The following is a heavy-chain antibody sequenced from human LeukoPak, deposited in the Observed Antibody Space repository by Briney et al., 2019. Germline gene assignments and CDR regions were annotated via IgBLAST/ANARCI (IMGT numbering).Heavy chain of an antibody. CDR3: ARRRCSGGSCYSDY. Sequence: SETLSLTCTVSSGSISSYYWSWIRQPPGKGLEWIGYIYYSGSTNYNPSLKSRVTISVDTSKNQFSLKLSSVTAADTAVYYCARRRCSGGSCYSDYWGQGTLVTVSS. CDR1: SGSISSYY. CDR2: IYYSGST. V-gene: IGHV4-59*08. D-gene: IGHD2-15*01. J-gene: IGHJ4*02.